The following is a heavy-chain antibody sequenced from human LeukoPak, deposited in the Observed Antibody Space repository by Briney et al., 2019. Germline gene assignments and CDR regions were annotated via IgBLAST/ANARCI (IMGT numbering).Heavy chain of an antibody. J-gene: IGHJ4*02. V-gene: IGHV3-7*01. CDR2: INQDGSEK. D-gene: IGHD5-24*01. CDR1: GLTFRSYW. Sequence: PGGSLRLSCAVSGLTFRSYWMSWVRQAPGKGPEWVANINQDGSEKYFVDSVKGRFTISRDNAKNSLHLQMNTLRGEDTAVYYCARERDGRFFDYWGQGTLVTVSS. CDR3: ARERDGRFFDY.